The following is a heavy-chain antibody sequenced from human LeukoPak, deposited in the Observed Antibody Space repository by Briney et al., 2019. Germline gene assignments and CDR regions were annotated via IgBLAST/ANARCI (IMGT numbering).Heavy chain of an antibody. CDR3: ASGYTYGYVQSFDY. Sequence: GGSLRLSCAASGFAFSDHYMSWIRQAPGKGLEWVSYISNSADTIYYADSVKGRFTISRDNAKRSVFLHMSSLRAEDTAVYYCASGYTYGYVQSFDYRGQGTLVTVSS. D-gene: IGHD5-18*01. V-gene: IGHV3-11*01. CDR2: ISNSADTI. J-gene: IGHJ4*02. CDR1: GFAFSDHY.